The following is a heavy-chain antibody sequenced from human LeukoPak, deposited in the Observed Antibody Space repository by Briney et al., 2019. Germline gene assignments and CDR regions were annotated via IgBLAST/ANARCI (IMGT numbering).Heavy chain of an antibody. CDR2: INHSGST. V-gene: IGHV4-34*01. CDR1: GGSFSGYY. J-gene: IGHJ4*02. D-gene: IGHD6-13*01. Sequence: NPSETLSLTCAVYGGSFSGYYWSWIRQPPGKGLEWIGEINHSGSTNYNPSLKSRVTISVDTSKNQFSLKLSSVTAADTAVYYCAGGSRYSSSSYWGQGTLVTVSS. CDR3: AGGSRYSSSSY.